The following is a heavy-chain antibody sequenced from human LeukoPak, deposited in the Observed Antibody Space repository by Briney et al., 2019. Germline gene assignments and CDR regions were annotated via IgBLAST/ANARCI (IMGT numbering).Heavy chain of an antibody. CDR2: IKNKAEGGTA. CDR1: GFTFSKAW. V-gene: IGHV3-15*01. Sequence: GGSLRLSCAASGFTFSKAWMSWVRQDPGKGLELVGRIKNKAEGGTADYAAPVKGRFAISRDDSENTLYLQMNNLKAEDTAVYYCTTYYDILTGYNPFDYWGQGTLVTVSS. J-gene: IGHJ4*02. CDR3: TTYYDILTGYNPFDY. D-gene: IGHD3-9*01.